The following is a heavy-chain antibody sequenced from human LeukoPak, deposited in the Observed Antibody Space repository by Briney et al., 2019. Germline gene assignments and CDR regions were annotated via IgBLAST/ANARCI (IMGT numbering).Heavy chain of an antibody. J-gene: IGHJ4*02. D-gene: IGHD4-17*01. Sequence: SVKVSCKASGGTFSSYVISWVRQAPGQGLEWMGGIIPIFGTANYAQKFQGRVTITADESTSTAYMELSSLRSEDTAVYYCAKAWDYGDRGEIEHWGQGTLVTVSS. CDR2: IIPIFGTA. CDR1: GGTFSSYV. V-gene: IGHV1-69*13. CDR3: AKAWDYGDRGEIEH.